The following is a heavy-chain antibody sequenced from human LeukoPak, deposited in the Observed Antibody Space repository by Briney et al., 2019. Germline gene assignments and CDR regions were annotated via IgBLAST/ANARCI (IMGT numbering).Heavy chain of an antibody. V-gene: IGHV3-21*04. CDR2: ISSSSSYI. D-gene: IGHD5-18*01. CDR1: GFTFSSYS. Sequence: GGSLRLSCAASGFTFSSYSMNWVRQAPGKGLEWVSSISSSSSYIYYADSVKGRFTISRDNSKNTLYLQMNSLRAEDTAVYYCAKVKGGYSYGLFDYWGQGTLVTVSS. CDR3: AKVKGGYSYGLFDY. J-gene: IGHJ4*02.